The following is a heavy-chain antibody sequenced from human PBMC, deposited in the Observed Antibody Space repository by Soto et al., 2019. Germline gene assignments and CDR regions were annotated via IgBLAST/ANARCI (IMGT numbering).Heavy chain of an antibody. CDR1: GGSISSSSYY. CDR3: ARHEAPSGWYFEY. CDR2: IYYSGST. J-gene: IGHJ4*02. D-gene: IGHD6-19*01. V-gene: IGHV4-39*01. Sequence: QLQLQESGPGLVKPSETLSLTCTVSGGSISSSSYYWGWIRQPPGKGLEWIGNIYYSGSTYYNPSLKSRLTISVDTSKNQFSLELRSVTAADTAVYYCARHEAPSGWYFEYWGQGTLVTVSS.